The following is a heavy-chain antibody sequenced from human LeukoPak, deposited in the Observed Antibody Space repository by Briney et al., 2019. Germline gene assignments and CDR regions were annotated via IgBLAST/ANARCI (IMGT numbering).Heavy chain of an antibody. V-gene: IGHV4-59*01. CDR2: IYYSGST. Sequence: SETLSLTCTVSGGSISSYYWSWIRQPPGKGLEWIGYIYYSGSTNYNPSLKSRVTISVDTSKNQFSLKLTSVTAADTAVYYCASNDYGDYGAGNWGQGTLVTVSS. CDR1: GGSISSYY. J-gene: IGHJ4*02. D-gene: IGHD4-17*01. CDR3: ASNDYGDYGAGN.